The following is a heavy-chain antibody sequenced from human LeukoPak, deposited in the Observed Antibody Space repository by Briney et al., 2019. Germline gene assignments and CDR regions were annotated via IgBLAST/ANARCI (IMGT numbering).Heavy chain of an antibody. CDR2: IYHSGST. V-gene: IGHV4-30-2*01. Sequence: SETLSFTCAVSGGSISRGGYSWSWIGQPPGKGLEWIGYIYHSGSTYYNPSLKSRVTISVDRSKNQFSLKLSSVTAADTAVYYCARGRRHWFDPWGQGTLVTVSS. CDR1: GGSISRGGYS. CDR3: ARGRRHWFDP. J-gene: IGHJ5*02.